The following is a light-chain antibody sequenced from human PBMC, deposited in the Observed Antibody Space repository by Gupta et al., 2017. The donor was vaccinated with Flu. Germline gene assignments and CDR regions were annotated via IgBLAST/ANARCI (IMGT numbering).Light chain of an antibody. CDR3: QQRSRWPPLT. CDR2: DAP. CDR1: ESVSIY. V-gene: IGKV3-11*01. J-gene: IGKJ4*01. Sequence: IVLTQSPATLSLSPGERATLSCRASESVSIYLAWYQQKPGQAPRLLIYDAPNRATGIPARFSGSGSGTDFTLTISRLEPEDFAVYYCQQRSRWPPLTFGGGTKVEIK.